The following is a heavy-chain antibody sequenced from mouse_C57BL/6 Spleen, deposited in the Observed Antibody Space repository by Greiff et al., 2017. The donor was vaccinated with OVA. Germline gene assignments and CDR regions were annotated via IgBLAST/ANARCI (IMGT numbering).Heavy chain of an antibody. CDR1: GFTFSSYG. Sequence: DVMLVESGGDLVKPGGSLKLSCAASGFTFSSYGMSWVRQTPDKRLEWVATISSGGSYTYYPDSVKGRFTISRDNAKNTLYLQMSSLKSEDTAMYYCASYLGRGFDYWGQGTTLTVSS. J-gene: IGHJ2*01. D-gene: IGHD4-1*01. V-gene: IGHV5-6*02. CDR3: ASYLGRGFDY. CDR2: ISSGGSYT.